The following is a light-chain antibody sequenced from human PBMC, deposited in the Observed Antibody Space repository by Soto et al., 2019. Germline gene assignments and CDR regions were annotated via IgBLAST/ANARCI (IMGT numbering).Light chain of an antibody. V-gene: IGKV1-39*01. CDR3: QQSYSTPRT. J-gene: IGKJ1*01. Sequence: DIPMTQSPSSLSASVGDRVTITCRASQSISSYLNWHQQKPGKAPKLLIYAASSLQSGVPSRFSGSGSGTDFILTISSLQPEDFATYYCQQSYSTPRTFGQGTKVEIK. CDR1: QSISSY. CDR2: AAS.